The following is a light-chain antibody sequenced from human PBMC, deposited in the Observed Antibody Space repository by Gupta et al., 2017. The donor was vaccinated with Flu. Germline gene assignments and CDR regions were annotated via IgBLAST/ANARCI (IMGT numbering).Light chain of an antibody. CDR1: QSLSSSH. CDR3: QQYASSPWT. CDR2: GAS. J-gene: IGKJ1*01. V-gene: IGKV3-20*01. Sequence: EIVFTQSPGTPSLSPGERATLSCRASQSLSSSHLAWCQQKPGQAPRLLIYGASNRATGVPDRFGGSGSGTDFTLTISRLEPEDFATYYCQQYASSPWTLGQGTKVEIK.